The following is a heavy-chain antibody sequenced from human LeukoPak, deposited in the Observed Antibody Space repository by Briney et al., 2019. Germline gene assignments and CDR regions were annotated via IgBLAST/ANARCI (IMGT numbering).Heavy chain of an antibody. CDR1: GLTFSGSA. CDR3: AKVLVLVSANRYYFDY. CDR2: ISGSGNST. D-gene: IGHD2-15*01. J-gene: IGHJ4*02. Sequence: GGSLRLSCAASGLTFSGSAMSWVRQAPGKGLEWVSLISGSGNSTYYADSVKGRFTISRDNSNNMLYLQMNSPRAEDTAIYYCAKVLVLVSANRYYFDYWGQGTLVTVSS. V-gene: IGHV3-23*01.